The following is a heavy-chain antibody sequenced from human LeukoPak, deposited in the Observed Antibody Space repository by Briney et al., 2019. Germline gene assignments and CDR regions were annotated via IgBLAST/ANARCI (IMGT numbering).Heavy chain of an antibody. CDR2: INANRGDT. J-gene: IGHJ3*02. V-gene: IGHV1-2*02. Sequence: VSCXASGYTFTGYXMHWVRQAPGEGLEWMGWINANRGDTNYAKKFQGRLTITRDTSISTAYMEMSRLRYDDTAVYYCARVSGSYRLNAXXIWGQXXXXXV. CDR1: GYTFTGYX. D-gene: IGHD1-26*01. CDR3: ARVSGSYRLNAXXI.